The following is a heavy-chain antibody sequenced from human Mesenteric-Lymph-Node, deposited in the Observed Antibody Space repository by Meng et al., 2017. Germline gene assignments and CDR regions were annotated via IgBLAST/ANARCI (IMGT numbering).Heavy chain of an antibody. Sequence: ASVKVSCKASGGTFSSYAISWVRQAPGQGLEWMGWISAYNGNTNYAQKLQGRVTMTTDTSTSTAYMELRSLRSDDTAVYYCARGVFGGPLDYWGQGTLVTVSS. CDR2: ISAYNGNT. CDR1: GGTFSSYA. CDR3: ARGVFGGPLDY. D-gene: IGHD3-3*01. J-gene: IGHJ4*02. V-gene: IGHV1-18*01.